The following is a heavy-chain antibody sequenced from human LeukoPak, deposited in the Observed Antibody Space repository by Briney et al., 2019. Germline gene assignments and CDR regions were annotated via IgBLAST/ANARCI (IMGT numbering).Heavy chain of an antibody. D-gene: IGHD3-22*01. CDR2: INTNTGNP. V-gene: IGHV7-4-1*02. CDR3: ETDYYDSSGYYFFDY. Sequence: GASVKVSCKASGYTFTSYAMNWVRQAPGQGLEWMGWINTNTGNPTYAQGFTGRFVFSLDTSVSTAYLQISSLKAEDTAVYYCETDYYDSSGYYFFDYWGQGTLVTVSS. J-gene: IGHJ4*02. CDR1: GYTFTSYA.